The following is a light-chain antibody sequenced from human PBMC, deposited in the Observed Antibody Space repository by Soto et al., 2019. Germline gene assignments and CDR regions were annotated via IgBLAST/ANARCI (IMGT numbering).Light chain of an antibody. CDR1: QSVSSSY. V-gene: IGKV3-20*01. J-gene: IGKJ5*01. CDR2: GAS. CDR3: QQYGSSSIT. Sequence: EIVVTHSPSTLALSPVERATLSCSASQSVSSSYLAWYQQKPGQAPRLLIYGASSRATGIPDRFSGSGSGTDFTLTISRLEPEDFAVYYCQQYGSSSITFGQGTRLEIK.